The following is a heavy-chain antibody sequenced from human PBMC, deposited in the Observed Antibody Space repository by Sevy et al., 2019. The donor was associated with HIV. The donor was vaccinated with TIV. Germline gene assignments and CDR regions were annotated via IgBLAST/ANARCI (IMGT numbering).Heavy chain of an antibody. J-gene: IGHJ6*02. Sequence: GGSLRLSCAASGFTFDDYAMHWVRQAPGKGLEWVSGISWNSGSIGYADSVKGRFTISRDNAKNSLYLQMNSLRAEDXXXXXXXXXXXXXXXXXXXXXXXXXXXXYGMDVWGQGTTVTVSS. CDR3: XXXXXXXXXXXXXXXXXXXXXXYGMDV. CDR2: ISWNSGSI. V-gene: IGHV3-9*01. CDR1: GFTFDDYA.